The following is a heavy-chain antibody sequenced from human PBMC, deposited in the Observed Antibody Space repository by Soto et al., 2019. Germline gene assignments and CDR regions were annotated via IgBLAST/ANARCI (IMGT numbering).Heavy chain of an antibody. D-gene: IGHD2-2*01. CDR1: GGSISSGGYY. Sequence: SETLSLTCTVSGGSISSGGYYWSWIRQHPGKGLEWIGYIYYSGSTYYNPSLKSRVTISVDTSKNQFSLKLSSVTAADTAVYYCTRSSSTVTTLDYWGQGTLVTVSS. CDR2: IYYSGST. CDR3: TRSSSTVTTLDY. J-gene: IGHJ4*02. V-gene: IGHV4-31*03.